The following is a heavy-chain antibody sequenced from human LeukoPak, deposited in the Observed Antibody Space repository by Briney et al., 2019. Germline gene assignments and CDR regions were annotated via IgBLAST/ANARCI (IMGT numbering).Heavy chain of an antibody. D-gene: IGHD3-10*01. CDR3: ARSARPYYSHHPHYYGMDV. CDR2: MNPNSGNT. CDR1: GYTFTSYD. V-gene: IGHV1-8*01. J-gene: IGHJ6*02. Sequence: ASVKVSCKASGYTFTSYDINWVRQATGQGLEWMGWMNPNSGNTGYALKFQGRVTMTRNTSISTAYMELSSLRSEDTAVYYCARSARPYYSHHPHYYGMDVWGQGTTVTVSS.